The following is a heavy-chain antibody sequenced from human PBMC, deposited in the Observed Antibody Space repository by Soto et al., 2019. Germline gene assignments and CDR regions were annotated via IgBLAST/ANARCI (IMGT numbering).Heavy chain of an antibody. D-gene: IGHD4-17*01. V-gene: IGHV4-39*01. CDR1: GGSISSRSYY. Sequence: QLQLQESGPGLVKPSETLSLTCTVSGGSISSRSYYWGWIRQPPGKGVEWIGFIYYSGSTYYNPSLKRRVTISVGTSKNQFSLKLSSVTAADAAVYYCYGAPNAVMDVWGQGTTVTVSS. CDR3: YGAPNAVMDV. CDR2: IYYSGST. J-gene: IGHJ6*02.